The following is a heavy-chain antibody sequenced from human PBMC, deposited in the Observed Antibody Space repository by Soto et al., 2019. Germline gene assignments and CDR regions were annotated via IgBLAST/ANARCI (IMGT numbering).Heavy chain of an antibody. J-gene: IGHJ4*02. CDR3: ARDPGSGLTHPFDY. D-gene: IGHD5-12*01. CDR1: GYTFTSYG. CDR2: ISAYNGNT. V-gene: IGHV1-18*01. Sequence: GASVKVSCKASGYTFTSYGISWVRQAPGQGLEWMGWISAYNGNTNYAQKLQDRVTMTTDTSTSTAYMELRSLRSDDTAVYYCARDPGSGLTHPFDYWGQGTLVTVSS.